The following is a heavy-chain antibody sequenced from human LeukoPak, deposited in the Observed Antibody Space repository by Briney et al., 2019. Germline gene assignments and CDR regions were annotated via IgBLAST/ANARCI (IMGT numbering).Heavy chain of an antibody. J-gene: IGHJ5*02. Sequence: ASVKVSCKASNYTFTSYTITWVRQAPGQGLEWMGWISAYNGNTNYAQKLQGRVTMTTDTSTSTAYMELRSLRSDDTAVYYCARDSVVVVVAATLGWFDPWGQGTLVTVSS. D-gene: IGHD2-15*01. CDR1: NYTFTSYT. CDR3: ARDSVVVVVAATLGWFDP. CDR2: ISAYNGNT. V-gene: IGHV1-18*01.